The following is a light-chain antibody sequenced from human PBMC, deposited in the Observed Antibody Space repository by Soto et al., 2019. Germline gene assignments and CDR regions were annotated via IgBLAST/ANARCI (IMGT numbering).Light chain of an antibody. Sequence: DIQMTQSPSSLSASVADRVTITCRASQSINSYINWYQQKPGRAPKLLIYAASRLQSGVPARFSGSGSGTDFTLTISSLQPEDFATYHCQQSYRTPMTFGQGTKVDIK. V-gene: IGKV1-39*01. CDR3: QQSYRTPMT. CDR2: AAS. CDR1: QSINSY. J-gene: IGKJ1*01.